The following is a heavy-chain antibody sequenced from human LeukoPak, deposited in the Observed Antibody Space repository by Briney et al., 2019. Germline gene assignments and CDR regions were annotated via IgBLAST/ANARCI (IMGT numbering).Heavy chain of an antibody. CDR1: GFSFTDYP. CDR3: AKDLAGSGSYGPYDAFDI. D-gene: IGHD3-10*01. CDR2: IRTTAEGA. V-gene: IGHV3-23*01. J-gene: IGHJ3*02. Sequence: GGSLRLSCATSGFSFTDYPMNWVRQAPGKGLEWISNIRTTAEGAKYAYYADSVKGRVTISRDNSKNTLYLQMNSLRAEDTAVYYCAKDLAGSGSYGPYDAFDIWGQGTMVTVSS.